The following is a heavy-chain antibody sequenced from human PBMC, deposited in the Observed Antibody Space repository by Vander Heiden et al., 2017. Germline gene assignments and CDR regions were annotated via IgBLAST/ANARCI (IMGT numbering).Heavy chain of an antibody. V-gene: IGHV3-11*01. D-gene: IGHD2-8*01. CDR3: AKQASTRGSNDAFDI. CDR2: ISSSGSTI. J-gene: IGHJ3*02. CDR1: GFTFSDYY. Sequence: QVQLVESGGGLVKPGGSLRLSCAASGFTFSDYYMSWIRQAPGKGLEWVSYISSSGSTIYYADAGKGRFTISRDNAKNSLYMQMNRVGAAETAMYYCAKQASTRGSNDAFDIWRQGTMVTVSS.